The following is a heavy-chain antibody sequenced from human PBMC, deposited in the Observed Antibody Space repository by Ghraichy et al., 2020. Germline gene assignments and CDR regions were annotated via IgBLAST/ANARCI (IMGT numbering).Heavy chain of an antibody. CDR1: VGSISSGGYY. CDR2: IDYTGST. V-gene: IGHV4-31*03. Sequence: SETLCLTCTVSVGSISSGGYYWSWIRQHPGKGLEWIGYIDYTGSTYYKPSLESRVTISLDTSKNQFSLKLSSVTAADTAVYYCARVVTVIWDDAFDVWGQGTMVTVSS. CDR3: ARVVTVIWDDAFDV. D-gene: IGHD4-11*01. J-gene: IGHJ3*01.